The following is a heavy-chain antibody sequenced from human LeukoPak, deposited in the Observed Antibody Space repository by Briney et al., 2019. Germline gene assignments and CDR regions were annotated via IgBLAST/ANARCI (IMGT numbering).Heavy chain of an antibody. D-gene: IGHD4-17*01. V-gene: IGHV4-4*09. CDR2: IYTSGST. CDR3: ARMAEAYGDYVFDY. Sequence: SETLSLTCTVFGGSISSYYWSWIRQPPGKGLEWIGYIYTSGSTNYNPSLKSRVTISVDTSKNQFSLKLSSVTAADTAVYYCARMAEAYGDYVFDYWGQGTLVTVSS. J-gene: IGHJ4*02. CDR1: GGSISSYY.